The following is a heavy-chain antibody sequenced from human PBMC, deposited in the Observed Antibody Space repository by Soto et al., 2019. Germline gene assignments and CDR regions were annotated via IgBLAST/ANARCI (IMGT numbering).Heavy chain of an antibody. J-gene: IGHJ6*03. Sequence: QVQLVQSGAEVKKPGASVKVSCKASGYTFTSYDINWVRQATGQGLEWMGWMNPNSGNTGYAQKFQGRVTMTRNTSISTAYMELSSLRSEDTAVYYCARRRYSGYDYYDYYYMDVCGKGTTVTVSS. CDR3: ARRRYSGYDYYDYYYMDV. CDR2: MNPNSGNT. V-gene: IGHV1-8*01. CDR1: GYTFTSYD. D-gene: IGHD5-12*01.